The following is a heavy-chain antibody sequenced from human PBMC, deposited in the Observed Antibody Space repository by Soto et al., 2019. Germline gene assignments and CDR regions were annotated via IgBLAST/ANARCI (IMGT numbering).Heavy chain of an antibody. D-gene: IGHD3-22*01. CDR3: AREEDSSGHAGTFQH. V-gene: IGHV3-30-3*01. Sequence: QVQFVESGGDLVQPGRSLRLSCAASGLTFSTSIMHWVRQTPDKGLEWIAVISGDSISKIYIEYLKGRFTISRDNSKNTLYLEMNSLTAEDTAVYYCAREEDSSGHAGTFQHWGQGTLVIVSA. J-gene: IGHJ1*01. CDR1: GLTFSTSI. CDR2: ISGDSISK.